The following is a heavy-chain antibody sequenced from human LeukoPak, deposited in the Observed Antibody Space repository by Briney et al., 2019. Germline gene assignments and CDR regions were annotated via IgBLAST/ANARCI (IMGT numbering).Heavy chain of an antibody. CDR2: ISWDGGST. CDR3: ATNTAMSY. CDR1: GLTVSNSY. J-gene: IGHJ4*02. Sequence: GGSLRLSCAASGLTVSNSYMNWVRQAPGKGLEWVSLISWDGGSTYYADSVKGRFTISRDNSKNSLYLQMNSLRTEDTALYYCATNTAMSYWGQGTLVTVSS. V-gene: IGHV3-43*01. D-gene: IGHD5-18*01.